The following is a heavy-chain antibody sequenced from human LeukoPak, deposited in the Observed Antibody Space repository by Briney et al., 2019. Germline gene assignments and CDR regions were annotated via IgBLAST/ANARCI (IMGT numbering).Heavy chain of an antibody. CDR3: AGIDAD. V-gene: IGHV3-7*03. J-gene: IGHJ4*02. D-gene: IGHD3-9*01. Sequence: GGSLRLSCAASRFTLSTYWMSWVRQAPGKGLEWVATINLGGTNKYYVDAVKGRFSISRDDATSSLHLQMNSLRVEDTAVYYCAGIDADWGQGTLVTVSS. CDR1: RFTLSTYW. CDR2: INLGGTNK.